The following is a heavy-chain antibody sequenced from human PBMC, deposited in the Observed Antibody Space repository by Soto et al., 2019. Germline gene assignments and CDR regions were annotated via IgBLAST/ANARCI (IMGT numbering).Heavy chain of an antibody. CDR3: AREFRRLEDIVVVPAAYYFDY. J-gene: IGHJ4*02. D-gene: IGHD2-2*01. CDR1: GGTFSSYA. V-gene: IGHV1-69*06. CDR2: IIPIFGTA. Sequence: SVKVSCKASGGTFSSYAISWVRQAPGQGLEWMGGIIPIFGTANHAQKFQGRVTITADKSTSTAYMELSSLRSEDTAVYYCAREFRRLEDIVVVPAAYYFDYWGQGTLVTVSS.